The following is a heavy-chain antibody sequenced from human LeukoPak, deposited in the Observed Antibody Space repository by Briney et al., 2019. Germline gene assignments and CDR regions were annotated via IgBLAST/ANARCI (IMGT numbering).Heavy chain of an antibody. D-gene: IGHD3-10*01. Sequence: PSETLSLTCTVSGGSISSNSYYWGWIRQSPGKGLEWIANIYYTGSTYYNPSLKSRITISVDTSKSQFSLELGSVTAADTAIYYCARVSDSRAVGPFDYWGQGTLVTVSS. J-gene: IGHJ4*02. CDR1: GGSISSNSYY. CDR3: ARVSDSRAVGPFDY. CDR2: IYYTGST. V-gene: IGHV4-39*07.